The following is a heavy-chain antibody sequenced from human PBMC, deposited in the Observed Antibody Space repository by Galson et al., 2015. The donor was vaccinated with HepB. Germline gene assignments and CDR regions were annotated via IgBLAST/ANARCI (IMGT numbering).Heavy chain of an antibody. J-gene: IGHJ5*02. CDR2: ISYDGSNK. D-gene: IGHD2-2*02. CDR1: GFTFSSYA. CDR3: ARARVPAAIYWFDP. V-gene: IGHV3-30-3*01. Sequence: SLRLSCAASGFTFSSYAMHWVRQAPGKGLEWVAVISYDGSNKYYADSVKGRFTISRDNSKNTLYLQMNSLRAEDTAVYYCARARVPAAIYWFDPWGQGTLVTVSS.